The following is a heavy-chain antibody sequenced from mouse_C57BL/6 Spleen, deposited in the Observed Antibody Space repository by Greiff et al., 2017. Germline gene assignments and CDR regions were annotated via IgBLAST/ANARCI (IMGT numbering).Heavy chain of an antibody. D-gene: IGHD1-1*01. CDR2: IDPSDSYP. CDR3: ARQTVVAMDY. Sequence: QVQLQQPGAELVMPGASVKLSCKASGYTFTSYWMHWVKQRPGQGLEWIGEIDPSDSYPNYNQKFKGKSTLTVDKSSSTAYMQLSSLTSEDSAVYYCARQTVVAMDYWGQGTSVTVSS. V-gene: IGHV1-69*01. J-gene: IGHJ4*01. CDR1: GYTFTSYW.